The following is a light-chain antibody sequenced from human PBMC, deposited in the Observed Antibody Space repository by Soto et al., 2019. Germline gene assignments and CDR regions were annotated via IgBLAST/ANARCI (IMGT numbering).Light chain of an antibody. CDR2: GAS. CDR1: QSVSSSY. V-gene: IGKV3-15*01. J-gene: IGKJ1*01. CDR3: QQYNSWLWT. Sequence: EIGMTQSPVTLSVSAGERATLSCRASQSVSSSYLAWYQQKPGQAPRLLIYGASTRATGIPARFSGSGSGTEFTLIISSLQSEDSAVYYCQQYNSWLWTFGQGTKVDIK.